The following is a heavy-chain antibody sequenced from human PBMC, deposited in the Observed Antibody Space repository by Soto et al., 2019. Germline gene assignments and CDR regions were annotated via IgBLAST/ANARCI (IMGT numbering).Heavy chain of an antibody. CDR2: NNSDGSST. J-gene: IGHJ4*02. Sequence: EVQLVESGGGLVQPGGSLRLSCAASGFTFSSYCMHWVRQAPGKELVWVSRNNSDGSSTSYADSVKGRFTISRDNAKNTLYLQMKSLRAEDTAVYYCVRTSLVVAAATREDYWGQGTLVTVSS. CDR1: GFTFSSYC. V-gene: IGHV3-74*01. CDR3: VRTSLVVAAATREDY. D-gene: IGHD2-15*01.